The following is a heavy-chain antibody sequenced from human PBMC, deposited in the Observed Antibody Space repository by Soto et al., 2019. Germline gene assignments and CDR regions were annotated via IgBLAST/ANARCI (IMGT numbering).Heavy chain of an antibody. J-gene: IGHJ6*02. D-gene: IGHD3-3*01. V-gene: IGHV1-2*02. CDR3: VRITIFGVVTASYGMDV. CDR2: INPNSGGT. Sequence: ASVKVSCKASGYTFTGYYMHWVRQAPGQGLEWMGWINPNSGGTNYAQKFQGRVTMTRDTSISTAYMELSRLRSDDTAVYYCVRITIFGVVTASYGMDVWGQGTTVTVSS. CDR1: GYTFTGYY.